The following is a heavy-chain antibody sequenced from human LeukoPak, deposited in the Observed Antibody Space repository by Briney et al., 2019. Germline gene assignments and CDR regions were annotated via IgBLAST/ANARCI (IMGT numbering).Heavy chain of an antibody. D-gene: IGHD3-16*01. Sequence: GGSLRLSCAASGFTFSSYWMSWVRQAPGKGLEWVANIKQDGSEKYSVDSVKGRYTISRDNAKNSLYMQMNSLRAEDTAVYYCARVMSASVWRSYGSYYYYYMDIWGKGTTVTVSS. J-gene: IGHJ6*03. CDR3: ARVMSASVWRSYGSYYYYYMDI. V-gene: IGHV3-7*01. CDR1: GFTFSSYW. CDR2: IKQDGSEK.